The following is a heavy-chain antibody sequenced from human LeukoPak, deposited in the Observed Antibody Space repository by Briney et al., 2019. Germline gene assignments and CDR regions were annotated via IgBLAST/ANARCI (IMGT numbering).Heavy chain of an antibody. J-gene: IGHJ5*02. Sequence: PSETLSLTCAVYGGSFSGYYWSWIRQPPGEGLEWIGEINHSGSTNYNPSLKSRVTISVDTSKNQFSLKLSSVTAADTAVYYCARRAQRSSSWYLNWFDPWGQGTLVTVSS. CDR3: ARRAQRSSSWYLNWFDP. D-gene: IGHD6-13*01. V-gene: IGHV4-34*01. CDR1: GGSFSGYY. CDR2: INHSGST.